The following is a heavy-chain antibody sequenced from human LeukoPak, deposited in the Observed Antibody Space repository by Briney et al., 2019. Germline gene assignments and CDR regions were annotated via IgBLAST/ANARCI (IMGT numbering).Heavy chain of an antibody. CDR3: VRGRPYHYLERRGFLAT. D-gene: IGHD2/OR15-2a*01. V-gene: IGHV3-74*01. CDR1: GFNFRTYW. Sequence: GGSLRLSCAASGFNFRTYWMHWVRQAPGKGLVWVSRISSDGSSTTYADSVRGRLTISRDNSKNTLSLQMNSLRAEDTAVYYCVRGRPYHYLERRGFLATWGQGTLVTV. CDR2: ISSDGSST. J-gene: IGHJ5*02.